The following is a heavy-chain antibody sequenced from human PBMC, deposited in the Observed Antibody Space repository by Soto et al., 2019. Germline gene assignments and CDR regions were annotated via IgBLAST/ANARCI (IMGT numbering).Heavy chain of an antibody. CDR3: ATSKDIVVVVAAL. J-gene: IGHJ4*02. V-gene: IGHV4-39*01. Sequence: QLQLQESGPGLVKPSETLSLTCTVSGGSISSSSYYWGWIRQPPGKGLEWIGSIYYSGSTYYNPSLKSRVTISVDTSKNQFSLKLSSGTAADTAVYYCATSKDIVVVVAALWGQGTLVTVSS. D-gene: IGHD2-15*01. CDR1: GGSISSSSYY. CDR2: IYYSGST.